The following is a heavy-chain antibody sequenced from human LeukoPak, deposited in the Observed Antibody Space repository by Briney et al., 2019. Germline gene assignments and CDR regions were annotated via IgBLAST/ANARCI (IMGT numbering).Heavy chain of an antibody. Sequence: GGSLRLSCAASGFTFSSYGMHWVRQAPGKGREWVAVIWYDGSNKYYAASVKGRFTISRDNSKNTLYLQMNSLRAEDTAVYYCARDEYYDSSGYPDYWGQGTLVTVSS. J-gene: IGHJ4*02. D-gene: IGHD3-22*01. CDR2: IWYDGSNK. V-gene: IGHV3-33*01. CDR1: GFTFSSYG. CDR3: ARDEYYDSSGYPDY.